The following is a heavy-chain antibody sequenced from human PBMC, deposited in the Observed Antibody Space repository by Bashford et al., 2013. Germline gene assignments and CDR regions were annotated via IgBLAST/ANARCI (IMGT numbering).Heavy chain of an antibody. CDR2: ISSSSSYI. Sequence: VRQAPGKGLEWVSSISSSSSYIYYADSVKGRFTISRDNAKNSLYLQMNSLRAEDTAVYYCARTYDYIWGSYRYTPYYFDYWGQGTLVTVSS. D-gene: IGHD3-16*02. V-gene: IGHV3-21*01. CDR3: ARTYDYIWGSYRYTPYYFDY. J-gene: IGHJ4*02.